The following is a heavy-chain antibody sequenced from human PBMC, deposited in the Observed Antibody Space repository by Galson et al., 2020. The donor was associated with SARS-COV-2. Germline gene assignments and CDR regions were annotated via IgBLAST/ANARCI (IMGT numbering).Heavy chain of an antibody. CDR3: AKAGGSSWFDP. CDR1: GGSFSGSS. CDR2: VNHSGST. V-gene: IGHV4-34*01. J-gene: IGHJ5*02. D-gene: IGHD1-26*01. Sequence: ETSETLSLTCAVYGGSFSGSSWIWIRQPPGKGLEWIGEVNHSGSTNYNPSLGSRVTISLDTSKNQFSLRLTSVTAADTSVYYCAKAGGSSWFDPWGQGTLVTVSS.